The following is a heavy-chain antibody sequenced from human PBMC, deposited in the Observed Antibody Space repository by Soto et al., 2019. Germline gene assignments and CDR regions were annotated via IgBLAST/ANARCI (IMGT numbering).Heavy chain of an antibody. CDR3: AREGVSSSWYYYYGMDV. CDR2: IYYSGST. V-gene: IGHV4-59*01. J-gene: IGHJ6*02. D-gene: IGHD6-13*01. CDR1: GGSISSYY. Sequence: SETLSLTCTVSGGSISSYYWSWIRQPPVKGLEWIGYIYYSGSTNYNPSLKSRVTISVDTSKNQFSLKLSSVTAADTAVYYCAREGVSSSWYYYYGMDVWGQGTTFTVS.